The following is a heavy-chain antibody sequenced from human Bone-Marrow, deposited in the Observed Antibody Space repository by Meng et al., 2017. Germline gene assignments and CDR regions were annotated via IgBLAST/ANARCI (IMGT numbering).Heavy chain of an antibody. CDR1: GLSFSIFW. V-gene: IGHV3-30*03. CDR3: ARASSGSYYFDLDY. Sequence: GECLRLSCAASGLSFSIFWMHWVRQAPGKGLEWVAVISYDGSNKVYADSLKGRFTISRDNSKNTVYLQMNSLRAEDTAVYYCARASSGSYYFDLDYWGQGTLVTVSS. J-gene: IGHJ4*02. D-gene: IGHD1-26*01. CDR2: ISYDGSNK.